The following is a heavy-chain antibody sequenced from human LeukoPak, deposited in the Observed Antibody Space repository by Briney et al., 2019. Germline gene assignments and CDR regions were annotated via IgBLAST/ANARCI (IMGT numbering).Heavy chain of an antibody. CDR1: GGSVSSGAYY. CDR2: IYYSGST. D-gene: IGHD6-6*01. Sequence: SETLSLTCAVSGGSVSSGAYYWSWIRQHPGKGLEWIGYIYYSGSTYYNPSLKSRVTISVDTSKNQFSLELSSVTAADTAVYYCARASRGEAARLVDYWGLGTLVTVSS. J-gene: IGHJ4*02. V-gene: IGHV4-31*11. CDR3: ARASRGEAARLVDY.